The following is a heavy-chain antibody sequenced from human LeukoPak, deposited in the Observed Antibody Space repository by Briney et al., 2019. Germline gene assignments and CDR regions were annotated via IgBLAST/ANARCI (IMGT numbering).Heavy chain of an antibody. CDR2: IYGGGST. CDR1: GFTVSSNY. D-gene: IGHD6-19*01. V-gene: IGHV3-53*01. Sequence: GGSVRLSCAASGFTVSSNYMSWVRQAPGMGLEWVSVIYGGGSTYYADSVKGRFTISRDTSKNTLNLQMNSLRAEDTAVYYCASWPGGWYGEDSWGQGTLVTVSS. J-gene: IGHJ4*02. CDR3: ASWPGGWYGEDS.